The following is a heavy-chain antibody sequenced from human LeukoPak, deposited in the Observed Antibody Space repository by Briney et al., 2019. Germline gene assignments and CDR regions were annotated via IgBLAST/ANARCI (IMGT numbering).Heavy chain of an antibody. J-gene: IGHJ6*03. V-gene: IGHV1-2*02. CDR3: ARGRADCSSTSCYKTYYYYYYMDV. CDR1: GYTFTGYY. Sequence: ASVKVSCKASGYTFTGYYMHWVRQAPGQGLEWMGWINPNSGGTNYAQKFQGRVTMTRDTSISTAYMELSRLRSDDTAVYYCARGRADCSSTSCYKTYYYYYYMDVWGKRTTVTVSS. D-gene: IGHD2-2*02. CDR2: INPNSGGT.